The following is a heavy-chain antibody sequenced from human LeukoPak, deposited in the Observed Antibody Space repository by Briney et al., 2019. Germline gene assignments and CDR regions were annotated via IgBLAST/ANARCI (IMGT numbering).Heavy chain of an antibody. V-gene: IGHV3-30*02. CDR3: AKDRCTHGVCYIFDF. Sequence: GGSLRLSCAASGFTFSSYGMHWVRQAPGKGLEWVAFILYDETIKSSADSVKGRFTISRDNSKNTLYLQMDSLRADDTAVYFCAKDRCTHGVCYIFDFWGQGTLVAVSS. CDR2: ILYDETIK. CDR1: GFTFSSYG. D-gene: IGHD2-8*01. J-gene: IGHJ4*02.